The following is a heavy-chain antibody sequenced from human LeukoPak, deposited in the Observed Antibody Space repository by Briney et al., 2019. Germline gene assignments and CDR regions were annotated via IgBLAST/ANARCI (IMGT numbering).Heavy chain of an antibody. CDR2: IIPIFGTA. CDR1: GGTFSSYA. Sequence: SVNVSCKASGGTFSSYAISWVRQAPGQGLEWMGGIIPIFGTANHAQKFQGRVTITADESTSTAYMELSSLRSEDTAVYYCARGVTYYYDSSGYYHFDYWGQGTLVTVSS. CDR3: ARGVTYYYDSSGYYHFDY. D-gene: IGHD3-22*01. V-gene: IGHV1-69*01. J-gene: IGHJ4*02.